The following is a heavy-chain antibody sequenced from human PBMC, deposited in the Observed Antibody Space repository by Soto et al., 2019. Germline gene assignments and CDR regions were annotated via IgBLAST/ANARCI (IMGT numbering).Heavy chain of an antibody. CDR3: ARHTPAISISDH. D-gene: IGHD2-15*01. CDR2: IYFSGST. J-gene: IGHJ4*02. CDR1: GDSISSDVYS. Sequence: SETLSLTCTVSGDSISSDVYSWNWIRQCPGKGLEWIGSIYFSGSTYYSPSLRSRVTISVDTSKNQFSLKLSSVTAADTAVYYCARHTPAISISDHWGQGTLVTVS. V-gene: IGHV4-30-2*03.